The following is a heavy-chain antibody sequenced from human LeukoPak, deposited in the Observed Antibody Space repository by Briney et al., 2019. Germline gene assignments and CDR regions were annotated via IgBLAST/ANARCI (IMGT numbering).Heavy chain of an antibody. D-gene: IGHD6-19*01. V-gene: IGHV3-21*01. Sequence: KPGGSLRLSCAASGFTFSSYSMNWVRQAPGKGLEWVSSISSSSSYIYYADSVKGRFTISRGNAKNSLYLQMNSLRAEDTAVYYCARGRGIAVAGSTNWFDPWGQGTLVTVSS. CDR2: ISSSSSYI. J-gene: IGHJ5*02. CDR1: GFTFSSYS. CDR3: ARGRGIAVAGSTNWFDP.